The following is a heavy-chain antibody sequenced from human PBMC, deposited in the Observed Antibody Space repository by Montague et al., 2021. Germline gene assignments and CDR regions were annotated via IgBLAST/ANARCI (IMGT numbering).Heavy chain of an antibody. D-gene: IGHD5-18*01. Sequence: SLRLSCAASGFTFSSFGMNWVRQAPGKGLEWVSYITSSSSTKDYADSVKGRFTISRDNAKNSLYLQMNSLRDEDTAVYYCARGRGYSQGYWGRGTLVTVSS. CDR1: GFTFSSFG. J-gene: IGHJ4*02. CDR3: ARGRGYSQGY. V-gene: IGHV3-48*02. CDR2: ITSSSSTK.